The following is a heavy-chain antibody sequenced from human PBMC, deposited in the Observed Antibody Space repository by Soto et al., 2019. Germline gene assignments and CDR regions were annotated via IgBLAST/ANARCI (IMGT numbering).Heavy chain of an antibody. CDR1: GFTFSKFD. V-gene: IGHV3-13*04. J-gene: IGHJ4*02. CDR2: IGISGDT. Sequence: RLSCEASGFTFSKFDMHWVRQPTGKGLEWVSTIGISGDTYYAVSVKGRFTISRDNAKNSLSLQMNSLRAGDTALYFCARGQEVGAHFFDYWGQGTQVTVSS. D-gene: IGHD2-15*01. CDR3: ARGQEVGAHFFDY.